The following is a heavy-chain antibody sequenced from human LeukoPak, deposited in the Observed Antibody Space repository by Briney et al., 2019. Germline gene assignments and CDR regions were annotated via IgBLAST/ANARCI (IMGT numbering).Heavy chain of an antibody. CDR2: ISSSSSYI. D-gene: IGHD1-26*01. V-gene: IGHV3-21*01. J-gene: IGHJ4*02. Sequence: GGSLRLSCAASGFTFSSYSMNWVRQAPGKGLEWVSSISSSSSYIYYADSVKGRFTISRDNAKNSLYLQMNSLRAEDTAVYYCATPNVSGSYLFDYWGQGTLVTVSS. CDR3: ATPNVSGSYLFDY. CDR1: GFTFSSYS.